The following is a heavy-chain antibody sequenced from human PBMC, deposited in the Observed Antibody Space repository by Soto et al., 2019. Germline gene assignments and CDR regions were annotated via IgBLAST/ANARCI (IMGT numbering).Heavy chain of an antibody. V-gene: IGHV3-53*04. CDR3: ARDGPYYYASRMDV. CDR2: LHSGGDT. CDR1: GIPVSSNY. Sequence: EVQLVESGGGLVQPGGSLRLSCVASGIPVSSNYMTWVRQAPGKGLEWVSVLHSGGDTYYANSVKGRFTISRHDSTNTVFLQMTSLTAEDTGVYYCARDGPYYYASRMDVWGQGTTVTVSS. J-gene: IGHJ6*02. D-gene: IGHD3-10*01.